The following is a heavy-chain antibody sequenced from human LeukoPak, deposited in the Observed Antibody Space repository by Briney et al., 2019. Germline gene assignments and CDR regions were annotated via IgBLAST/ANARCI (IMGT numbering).Heavy chain of an antibody. Sequence: SETLSLTCTVSGGSISSGGYYWGWIRQPPGKGLEWIGSIYYSGSTYYNPSLKSRVTISVDTSKNQFSLKLSSVTAADTAVYYCARSGGLYYYDSSGYYDYWGQGTLVTVSS. CDR1: GGSISSGGYY. D-gene: IGHD3-22*01. CDR3: ARSGGLYYYDSSGYYDY. CDR2: IYYSGST. V-gene: IGHV4-39*01. J-gene: IGHJ4*02.